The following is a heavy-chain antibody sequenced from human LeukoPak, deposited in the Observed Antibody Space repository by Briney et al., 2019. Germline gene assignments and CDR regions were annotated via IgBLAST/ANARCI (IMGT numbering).Heavy chain of an antibody. V-gene: IGHV4-59*08. Sequence: SETLSLTCTVSGGSISNYYWSWIRQPPGKGLEWIGCVFYSGSTDYNPSLKSRVTISVDTSKNQFSLKLSSVTAADTAVYYCARGSLPVWFGEELWFDPWGQGTLVTVSS. CDR1: GGSISNYY. CDR2: VFYSGST. J-gene: IGHJ5*02. CDR3: ARGSLPVWFGEELWFDP. D-gene: IGHD3-10*01.